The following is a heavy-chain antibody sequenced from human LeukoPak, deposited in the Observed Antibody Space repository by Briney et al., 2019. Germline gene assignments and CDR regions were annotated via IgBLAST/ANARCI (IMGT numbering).Heavy chain of an antibody. D-gene: IGHD6-19*01. CDR1: GFSVSSNY. J-gene: IGHJ3*02. CDR2: IYSGGSA. CDR3: ARGAAEAGRGDTLDI. Sequence: GGSLRLSCAVSGFSVSSNYMSWVRQAPGKGLEWVSVIYSGGSAYYADSVKGRFTISRDNSKNALYLQMNSLRAEDTAVYYCARGAAEAGRGDTLDIWGQGTMVTVSS. V-gene: IGHV3-53*01.